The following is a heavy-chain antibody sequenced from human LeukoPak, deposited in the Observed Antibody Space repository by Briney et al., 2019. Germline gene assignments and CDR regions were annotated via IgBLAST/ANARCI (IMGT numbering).Heavy chain of an antibody. CDR1: GFSLSTSGVG. D-gene: IGHD6-6*01. V-gene: IGHV2-5*01. CDR3: ARPYSSSSLFDY. J-gene: IGHJ4*02. CDR2: IYWNDDK. Sequence: SGPTLVKPTQTLTLTCTFSGFSLSTSGVGVGRIRQPPGKALEWLALIYWNDDKRYSPSLKSRLTITKDTSKNQVVLTMTNMDPVDTATYYCARPYSSSSLFDYWGQGTLVTVSS.